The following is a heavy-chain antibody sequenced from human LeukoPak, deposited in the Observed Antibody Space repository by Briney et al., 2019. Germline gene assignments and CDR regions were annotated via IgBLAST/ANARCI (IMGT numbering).Heavy chain of an antibody. Sequence: GGSLRLSCAASGFSFTYSTMNWVRLAPGKGLEWVSSITSSSGNIYYSDSVRGRFTVSRDDAKNSLYLQMNSLIAEDSAVYYCVRIPNNAGFPNWFDPWGQGTLVSVSS. V-gene: IGHV3-21*01. CDR2: ITSSSGNI. J-gene: IGHJ5*02. CDR3: VRIPNNAGFPNWFDP. D-gene: IGHD3-9*01. CDR1: GFSFTYST.